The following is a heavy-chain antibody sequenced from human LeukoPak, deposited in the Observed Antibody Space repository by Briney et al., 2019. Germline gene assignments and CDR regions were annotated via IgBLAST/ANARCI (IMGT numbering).Heavy chain of an antibody. Sequence: PGGSLRLPCSGSGFIVSNNYMSWGRPGPGTGLEWVSLIYSGGSTYYTDSLQGRFTISRDNSTNTLHLQMNSLRAEDTAVYYCARAPTVTAFFDCWGQGTLVTVSS. CDR1: GFIVSNNY. D-gene: IGHD4-17*01. V-gene: IGHV3-53*01. CDR2: IYSGGST. CDR3: ARAPTVTAFFDC. J-gene: IGHJ4*02.